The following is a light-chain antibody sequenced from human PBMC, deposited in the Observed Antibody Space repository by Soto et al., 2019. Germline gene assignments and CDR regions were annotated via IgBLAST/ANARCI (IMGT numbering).Light chain of an antibody. V-gene: IGLV2-14*01. CDR1: SSDVGAYNY. CDR3: SSYTSNSTLV. J-gene: IGLJ3*02. Sequence: QSALTQPASVPGSPGQSITISCTGTSSDVGAYNYVSWYQQHPDKAPKLMIFEVSDRPSGVSNRFSGSNSGNTASLTISGLQAEDEADYFCSSYTSNSTLVFCGGTKVTVL. CDR2: EVS.